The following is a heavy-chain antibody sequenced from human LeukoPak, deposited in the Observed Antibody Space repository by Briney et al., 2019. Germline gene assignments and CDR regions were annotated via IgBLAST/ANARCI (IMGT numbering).Heavy chain of an antibody. CDR3: ARGGWYCSGGSCYSVLYFDY. J-gene: IGHJ4*02. Sequence: GGSLRLSCAASGFTFSSYSMNWVRQAPGKGLEWVSSISSSSSYIYYADSVKGRFTISRDNAKNSLYLQMNSLRAEDTAVYYCARGGWYCSGGSCYSVLYFDYWGQGTLVTVSS. D-gene: IGHD2-15*01. CDR1: GFTFSSYS. V-gene: IGHV3-21*01. CDR2: ISSSSSYI.